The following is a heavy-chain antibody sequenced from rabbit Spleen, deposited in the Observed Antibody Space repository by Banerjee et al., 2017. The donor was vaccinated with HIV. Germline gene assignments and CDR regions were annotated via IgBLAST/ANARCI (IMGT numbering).Heavy chain of an antibody. D-gene: IGHD1-1*01. CDR3: ARGSGGGVSGGSGVDL. CDR2: IYGGSSGAT. V-gene: IGHV1S45*01. CDR1: GFSFSSSYW. Sequence: EESGGDLVKPEGSLTLTCTASGFSFSSSYWICWVRQAPGKGLEWIACIYGGSSGATHYASWAKGRFTISKTSSTTVTLQMTSLTAADTATYFCARGSGGGVSGGSGVDLWGPGTLVTV. J-gene: IGHJ4*01.